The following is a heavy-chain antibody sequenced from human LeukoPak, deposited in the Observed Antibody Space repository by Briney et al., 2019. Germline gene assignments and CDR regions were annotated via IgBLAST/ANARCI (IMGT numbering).Heavy chain of an antibody. J-gene: IGHJ4*02. CDR1: GGTFSSYA. CDR2: IIPIFGTA. D-gene: IGHD6-19*01. CDR3: ARLGYKYSSGWYARGGGNFDY. Sequence: ASVKVSCKASGGTFSSYAISWVRQAPGQGLEWMGGIIPIFGTANYAQKFQGRVTITADESTSTAYMALSSVRSEDTAVYYCARLGYKYSSGWYARGGGNFDYWGQGTLVTVSS. V-gene: IGHV1-69*13.